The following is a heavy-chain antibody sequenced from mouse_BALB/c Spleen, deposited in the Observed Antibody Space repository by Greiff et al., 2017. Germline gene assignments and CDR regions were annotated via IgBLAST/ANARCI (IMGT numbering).Heavy chain of an antibody. CDR3: GRGTYGSSYYAMDY. CDR2: INPYNGDT. D-gene: IGHD1-1*01. CDR1: GYTFTDYN. V-gene: IGHV1-37*01. J-gene: IGHJ4*01. Sequence: EVQLQESGPELVKPGASVKIPCKASGYTFTDYNMDWVKQSHGKSLEWIGRINPYNGDTFYNQKFKSKATLTVDKSSSTAHMELLSLTSEDSAVYYCGRGTYGSSYYAMDYWGQGTSVTVSS.